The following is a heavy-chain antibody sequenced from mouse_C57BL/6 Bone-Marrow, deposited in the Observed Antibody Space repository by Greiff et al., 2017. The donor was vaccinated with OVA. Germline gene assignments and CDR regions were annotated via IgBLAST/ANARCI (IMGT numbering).Heavy chain of an antibody. CDR3: ARAEQGTTVVAPFDY. V-gene: IGHV1-26*01. J-gene: IGHJ2*01. D-gene: IGHD1-1*01. CDR1: GYTFTDYY. Sequence: EVKLQQSGPELVKPGASVKISCKASGYTFTDYYMNWVKQSHGKSLEWIGDINPNNGGTSYNQKFKGKATLTVDKSSSTAYMELRSLTSEDSAVYYCARAEQGTTVVAPFDYWGQGTTLTVSS. CDR2: INPNNGGT.